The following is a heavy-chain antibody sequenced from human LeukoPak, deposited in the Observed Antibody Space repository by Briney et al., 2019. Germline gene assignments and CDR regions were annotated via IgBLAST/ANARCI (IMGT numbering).Heavy chain of an antibody. V-gene: IGHV3-21*01. CDR3: ARVVVVAAIDY. J-gene: IGHJ4*02. CDR2: SSSSSSYI. D-gene: IGHD2-15*01. CDR1: GFTFSSYS. Sequence: PGGSLRLSCAASGFTFSSYSMNWVRQAPGKGLEWVSSSSSSSSYIYYADSVKGRFTISRDNAKNSLYLQMNSLRAEDTAVYYCARVVVVAAIDYWGQGTLVTVSS.